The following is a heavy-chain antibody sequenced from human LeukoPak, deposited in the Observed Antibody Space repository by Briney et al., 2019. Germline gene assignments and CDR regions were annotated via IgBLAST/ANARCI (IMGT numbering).Heavy chain of an antibody. CDR3: AKASTVTPVTSFDY. CDR1: GFTFSSYA. CDR2: ISGSGGST. V-gene: IGHV3-23*01. D-gene: IGHD4-11*01. Sequence: GGSLRLSCVVSGFTFSSYAMSWVRQAPGKGLEWVSAISGSGGSTYYADSVKGRFTISRDNSKNTLYLQMNSLRAEDTAVYYCAKASTVTPVTSFDYWGQGTLVTVSS. J-gene: IGHJ4*02.